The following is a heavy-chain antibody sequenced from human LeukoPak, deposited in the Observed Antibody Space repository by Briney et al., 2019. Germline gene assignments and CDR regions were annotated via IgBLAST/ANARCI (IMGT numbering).Heavy chain of an antibody. J-gene: IGHJ5*02. Sequence: PGGSLRLSCAASGFTFSSYAMSWVRQAPGKGLEWVSAISGSGGSTYYADSVKGRFTISRDNSKNTLYLQMNSLRAEDTAVYYCAKDLAPYCSSTSCLWSHINWFDPWGQGTLVTVSS. CDR1: GFTFSSYA. D-gene: IGHD2-2*01. CDR3: AKDLAPYCSSTSCLWSHINWFDP. V-gene: IGHV3-23*01. CDR2: ISGSGGST.